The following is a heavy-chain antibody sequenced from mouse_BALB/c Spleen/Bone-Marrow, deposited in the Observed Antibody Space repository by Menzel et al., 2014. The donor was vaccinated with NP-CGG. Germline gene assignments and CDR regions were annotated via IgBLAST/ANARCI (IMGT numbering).Heavy chain of an antibody. CDR1: GFTFSSYA. D-gene: IGHD1-1*01. Sequence: EVHLVESGGGLVKPGGSLKLSCAASGFTFSSYAMSWVRQTPEKRLEWVASISSGGSTYYPDSVKGRFTISRDNARNTLYLQMSSLRSEDTAMYYCARVGITTVDYWGQGTTLTVSS. V-gene: IGHV5-6-5*01. CDR3: ARVGITTVDY. CDR2: ISSGGST. J-gene: IGHJ2*01.